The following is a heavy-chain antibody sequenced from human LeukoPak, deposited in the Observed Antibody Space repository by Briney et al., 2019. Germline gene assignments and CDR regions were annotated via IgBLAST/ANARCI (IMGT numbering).Heavy chain of an antibody. V-gene: IGHV4-39*01. CDR3: SRQKYFDDSGYALDF. CDR2: VYYSGCP. D-gene: IGHD3-22*01. J-gene: IGHJ4*02. Sequence: SETLSLTCTVASGSLSTPSYYWGWIRQPPGKGLEWIGSVYYSGCPHYNPSLKSRDAISEDTSKNQFPLYLSSVTAADTALYFCSRQKYFDDSGYALDFWGQGKLVTVSS. CDR1: SGSLSTPSYY.